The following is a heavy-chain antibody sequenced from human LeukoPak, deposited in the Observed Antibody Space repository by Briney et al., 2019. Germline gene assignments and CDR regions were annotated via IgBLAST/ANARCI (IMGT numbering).Heavy chain of an antibody. CDR3: ARALLRFGEFPPHYMDV. D-gene: IGHD3-10*01. CDR1: GRSISSYY. J-gene: IGHJ6*03. CDR2: IYYSGIT. Sequence: PSETLSLTCTVSGRSISSYYWSWIRQPPGKGLEWVGYIYYSGITNYNPSFTGRVPISVDKSKKQFFLRLRSVTAADTAVYYCARALLRFGEFPPHYMDVWGKGTTVTVSS. V-gene: IGHV4-59*01.